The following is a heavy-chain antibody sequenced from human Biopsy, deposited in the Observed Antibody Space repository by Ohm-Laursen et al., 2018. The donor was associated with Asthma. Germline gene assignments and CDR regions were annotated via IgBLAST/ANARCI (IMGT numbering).Heavy chain of an antibody. CDR3: AKRRGYSGHDNDY. Sequence: SLRLSCSASGFTFSSYGMDWVRQAPGKGLEWVALMSYDGSIKDYADSVKGRFTISRDNSKNTLYLQMNSLGTEDTAVYYCAKRRGYSGHDNDYWGQGTLVIVSS. CDR1: GFTFSSYG. J-gene: IGHJ4*02. V-gene: IGHV3-30*18. D-gene: IGHD5-12*01. CDR2: MSYDGSIK.